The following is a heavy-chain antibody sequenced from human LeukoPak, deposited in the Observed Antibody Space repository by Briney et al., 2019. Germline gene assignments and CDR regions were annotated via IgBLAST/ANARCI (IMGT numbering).Heavy chain of an antibody. J-gene: IGHJ4*02. D-gene: IGHD6-19*01. CDR2: MNPNSGNT. Sequence: ASVTVSCKASGYTFTSYDINWVRQATGQGLEWMGWMNPNSGNTGYAQKFQGRVTMTRNTSISTAYMELSSLRSEDTAVYYCARAVAGHGIPDDYWGQGTLVTVSS. CDR1: GYTFTSYD. CDR3: ARAVAGHGIPDDY. V-gene: IGHV1-8*01.